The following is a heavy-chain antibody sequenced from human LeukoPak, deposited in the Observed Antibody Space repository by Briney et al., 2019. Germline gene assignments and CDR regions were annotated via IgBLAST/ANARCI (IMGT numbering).Heavy chain of an antibody. CDR2: INHSGST. CDR3: ARDRGSYTGWFDP. D-gene: IGHD1-26*01. J-gene: IGHJ5*02. Sequence: SETLSLTCAVYGGSFSGYYWSWIRQPPGKGLEWIGEINHSGSTNYNPSLKSRVTISVDTSKNQFSLKLSSVTAADTAVYYCARDRGSYTGWFDPWGQGTLVTVSS. V-gene: IGHV4-34*01. CDR1: GGSFSGYY.